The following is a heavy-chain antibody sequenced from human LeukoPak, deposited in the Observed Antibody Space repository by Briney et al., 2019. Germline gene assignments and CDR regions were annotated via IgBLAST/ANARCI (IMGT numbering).Heavy chain of an antibody. J-gene: IGHJ3*02. CDR1: GHPISKYY. Sequence: PSETLSLTCTVPGHPISKYYWSWIRQPAGKGLVWIGRIHTSGSPKYSTFLRSPVTMSVDPSKNQFFLRQTPVTATATAVYYCARLHLPALEGAFYIGGWGTRVTVSS. D-gene: IGHD2-2*01. V-gene: IGHV4-4*07. CDR3: ARLHLPALEGAFYI. CDR2: IHTSGSP.